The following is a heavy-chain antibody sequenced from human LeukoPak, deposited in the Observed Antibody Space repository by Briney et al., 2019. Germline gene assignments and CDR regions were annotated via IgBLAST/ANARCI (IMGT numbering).Heavy chain of an antibody. Sequence: SETLSLTCTVSGASTNRRASANSYYWSWIRQVPGKGLEWIGNIYNIGSTTYKPSLRGRVTMSIDMSKKQLSLRLTSVTAADTAVYFCATNSSGSALDYWGQGILVTVSS. J-gene: IGHJ4*02. CDR1: GASTNRRASANSYY. D-gene: IGHD3-22*01. V-gene: IGHV4-61*05. CDR3: ATNSSGSALDY. CDR2: IYNIGST.